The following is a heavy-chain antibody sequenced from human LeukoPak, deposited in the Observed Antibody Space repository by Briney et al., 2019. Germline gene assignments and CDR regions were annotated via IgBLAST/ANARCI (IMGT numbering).Heavy chain of an antibody. Sequence: PGGSLRLSCAASGFTVSSNYMSWIRQAPGKGLEWVSVIYSGGGTYYAGSVKGRFTISRDNSKNTLYLQMNSLRAEDTAVYYCARDDGSSPYDYWGQGTLVTVPS. CDR1: GFTVSSNY. D-gene: IGHD6-6*01. CDR3: ARDDGSSPYDY. J-gene: IGHJ4*02. V-gene: IGHV3-66*02. CDR2: IYSGGGT.